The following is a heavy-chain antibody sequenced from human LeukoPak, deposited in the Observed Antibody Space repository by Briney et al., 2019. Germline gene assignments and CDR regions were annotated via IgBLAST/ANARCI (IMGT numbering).Heavy chain of an antibody. D-gene: IGHD2-21*02. CDR3: ARGLTAISVIDY. J-gene: IGHJ4*02. CDR2: ISGRGGTS. V-gene: IGHV3-23*01. Sequence: PGGSLRLSCAASGFTFTAYAMIWVRKDPGKGLEWVSVISGRGGTSYYADSVKGRFTISRDNSKTTLDLQMNSLRAEDTALYYCARGLTAISVIDYWGQGTLVTVSS. CDR1: GFTFTAYA.